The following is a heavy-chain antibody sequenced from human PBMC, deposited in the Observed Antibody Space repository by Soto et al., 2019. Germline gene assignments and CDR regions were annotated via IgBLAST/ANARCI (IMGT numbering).Heavy chain of an antibody. Sequence: GGSLRLSCSGSGFTVSSNYMNWVRQAPGKGLEWVSIIYPGGTTYYADSVKGRFTISRTNSGDTVSLQMNSLRGEDTALYYCATGGYNDILAGYYKSPYYFAYWGQRTLVTVSS. J-gene: IGHJ4*02. CDR1: GFTVSSNY. V-gene: IGHV3-66*01. CDR2: IYPGGTT. CDR3: ATGGYNDILAGYYKSPYYFAY. D-gene: IGHD3-9*01.